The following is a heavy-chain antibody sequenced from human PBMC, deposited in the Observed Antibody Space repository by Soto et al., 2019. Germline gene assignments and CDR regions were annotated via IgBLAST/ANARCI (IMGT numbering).Heavy chain of an antibody. D-gene: IGHD3-10*01. Sequence: EVQLAESGGGLVQPGGSLRLSCAASGFTFSDHYMEWVRQAPGKGLEWVGRAKNKANNYNTEYAASMKGRFTISRDDSKNSLYLQINSVRTEDTAVYYCVRSSTYFGSGSHYLPGFDYWGQGTLVTVSS. CDR1: GFTFSDHY. CDR3: VRSSTYFGSGSHYLPGFDY. J-gene: IGHJ4*02. CDR2: AKNKANNYNT. V-gene: IGHV3-72*01.